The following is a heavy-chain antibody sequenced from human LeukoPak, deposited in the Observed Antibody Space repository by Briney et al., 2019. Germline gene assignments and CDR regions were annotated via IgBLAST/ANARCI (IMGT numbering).Heavy chain of an antibody. CDR3: ARSLEPTYYDFWSGYPPKAFDY. V-gene: IGHV3-21*01. CDR1: GFTFSSYS. D-gene: IGHD3-3*01. CDR2: ISSSSSYI. J-gene: IGHJ4*02. Sequence: PGGSLRLSCAASGFTFSSYSMNWVSQAPGKGLEWVSSISSSSSYIYYADSVKGRFTISRDNAKNSLYLQMNSLRAEDTAVYYCARSLEPTYYDFWSGYPPKAFDYWGQGTLVTVSS.